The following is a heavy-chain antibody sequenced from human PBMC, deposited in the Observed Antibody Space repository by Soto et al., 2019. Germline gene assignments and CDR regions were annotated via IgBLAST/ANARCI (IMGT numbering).Heavy chain of an antibody. CDR1: GITVSTNF. V-gene: IGHV3-66*01. D-gene: IGHD5-18*01. J-gene: IGHJ3*01. CDR2: IYSGGST. CDR3: ARFGYGTFDF. Sequence: EVQLVESGGGLVQPGGSLRLSCAVTGITVSTNFLTWVRQAPGKGLEWVSDIYSGGSTFYADSVKGRFTISRDNSKNTVFLQMNNLRAEATAVYFCARFGYGTFDFWGQGTMVTVSS.